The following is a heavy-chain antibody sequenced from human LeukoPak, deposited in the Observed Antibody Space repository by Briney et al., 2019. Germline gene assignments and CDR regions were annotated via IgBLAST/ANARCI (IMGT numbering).Heavy chain of an antibody. CDR2: INWNGGST. V-gene: IGHV3-20*04. CDR1: GFTFDDYG. CDR3: ARGRAMIGHFDY. D-gene: IGHD3-10*02. J-gene: IGHJ4*02. Sequence: GGSLRLSCAASGFTFDDYGMSWVRQAPGKGLEWVSGINWNGGSTGYADSVKGRFTISRDNAKDSLYLQMNSLRAEDTAVYYCARGRAMIGHFDYWGQGTLVTVSS.